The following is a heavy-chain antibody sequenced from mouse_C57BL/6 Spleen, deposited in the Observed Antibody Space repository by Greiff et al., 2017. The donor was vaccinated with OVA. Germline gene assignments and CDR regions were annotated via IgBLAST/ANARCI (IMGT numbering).Heavy chain of an antibody. D-gene: IGHD2-4*01. V-gene: IGHV5-17*01. CDR1: GFTFSDYG. J-gene: IGHJ3*01. CDR2: ISSGSSTI. Sequence: DVHLVESGGGLVKPGGSLKLSCAASGFTFSDYGMHWVRQAPEKGLEWVAYISSGSSTIYYADTVKGRFTISRDNAKNTLFLQMTSLRSEDTAMYYCARRNYDYAWFAYWGQGTLVTVSA. CDR3: ARRNYDYAWFAY.